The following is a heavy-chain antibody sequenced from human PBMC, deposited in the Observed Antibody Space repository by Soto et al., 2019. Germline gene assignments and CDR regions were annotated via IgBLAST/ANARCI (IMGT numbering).Heavy chain of an antibody. J-gene: IGHJ4*02. CDR2: ISSNGGIT. Sequence: GGSLRLAWAASGFTFSSYAMHWVRQAPRKGREYVSAISSNGGITYYTKSVKGRFTISRDNSKNTLYLQMGSLRAEDMAVYYCARDRYSGYDYYFDYWGQGTLVTVSS. CDR3: ARDRYSGYDYYFDY. D-gene: IGHD5-12*01. V-gene: IGHV3-64*01. CDR1: GFTFSSYA.